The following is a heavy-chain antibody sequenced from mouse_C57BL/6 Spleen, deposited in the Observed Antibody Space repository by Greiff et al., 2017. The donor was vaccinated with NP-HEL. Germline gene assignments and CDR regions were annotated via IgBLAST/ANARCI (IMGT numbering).Heavy chain of an antibody. CDR1: GFTFTDYY. CDR3: ARYTYYGNPGGFDV. V-gene: IGHV7-3*01. J-gene: IGHJ1*03. Sequence: EVKLVESGGGLVQPGGSLSLSCAASGFTFTDYYMSWVRQPPGKALEWLGFIRNKANGYTTEYGASVKGRFTISRDNSQSILYLQMNALRAEDTATYSCARYTYYGNPGGFDVWGTGTTVTVSS. D-gene: IGHD2-10*01. CDR2: IRNKANGYTT.